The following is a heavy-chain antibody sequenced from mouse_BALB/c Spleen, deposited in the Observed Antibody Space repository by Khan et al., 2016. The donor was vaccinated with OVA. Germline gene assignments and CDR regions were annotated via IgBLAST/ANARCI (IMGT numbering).Heavy chain of an antibody. CDR3: ATSYFYGYYFDY. D-gene: IGHD1-1*01. J-gene: IGHJ2*01. CDR2: ISGDSSTI. Sequence: EVELVESGGGLVQPGGSRKLSCTASGFTFSSYGMHWVRQAPDKGLEWVAYISGDSSTIYYADTVKGRFTISRDNPKNTLFLQMTSLMSEDTARYYCATSYFYGYYFDYWGQGTTLTVSS. V-gene: IGHV5-17*02. CDR1: GFTFSSYG.